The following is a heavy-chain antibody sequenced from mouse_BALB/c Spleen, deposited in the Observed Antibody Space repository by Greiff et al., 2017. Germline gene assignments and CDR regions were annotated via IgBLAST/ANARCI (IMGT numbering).Heavy chain of an antibody. V-gene: IGHV5-12-2*01. CDR1: GFTFSSYT. Sequence: DVKLVESGGGLVQPGGSLKLSCAASGFTFSSYTMSWVRQTPEKRLEWVAYISNGGGSTYYPDTVKGRFTISRDNAKNTLYLQMSSLKSEDTAMYYCARQARWAMDYWGQGTSVTVSS. D-gene: IGHD1-1*02. J-gene: IGHJ4*01. CDR2: ISNGGGST. CDR3: ARQARWAMDY.